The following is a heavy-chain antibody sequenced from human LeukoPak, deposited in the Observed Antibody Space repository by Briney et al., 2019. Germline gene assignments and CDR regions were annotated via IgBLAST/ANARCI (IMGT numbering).Heavy chain of an antibody. J-gene: IGHJ4*02. V-gene: IGHV3-53*01. CDR3: AKFLLDSSGSFDY. D-gene: IGHD3-22*01. CDR1: GFTVSSNY. CDR2: IYSGGST. Sequence: PGGSLRLSCAASGFTVSSNYMSWVRQAPGKGLEWVSVIYSGGSTYYADSVKGRFTISRDNSKNTLYLQMNSLRAEDTAVYYCAKFLLDSSGSFDYWGQGTLVTVSS.